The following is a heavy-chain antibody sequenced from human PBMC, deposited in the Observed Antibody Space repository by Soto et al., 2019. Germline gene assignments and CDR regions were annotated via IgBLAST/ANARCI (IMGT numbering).Heavy chain of an antibody. CDR2: TYYRSKWYN. D-gene: IGHD4-17*01. J-gene: IGHJ3*02. Sequence: SQTLSVTCAISGDSVSCNSAAWNWIRQSPSRGLEWLGRTYYRSKWYNDYAVSVKSRITINPDTSKNQFSLQLNSVTPEDTAVYYCARDRATVTTFSGAFDIWGQGTMVTVSS. CDR1: GDSVSCNSAA. CDR3: ARDRATVTTFSGAFDI. V-gene: IGHV6-1*01.